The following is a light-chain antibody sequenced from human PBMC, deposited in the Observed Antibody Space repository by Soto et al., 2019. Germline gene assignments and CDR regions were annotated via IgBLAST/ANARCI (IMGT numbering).Light chain of an antibody. Sequence: EIVMTQSPATLSVSPGERATLSCRASQSVGSNLAWYQQKPGQAPRLLISGASTRATGIPGRFSGSGSGTEFTLTISSLQSEDFAVYFCQQCNNWPLTFGPGTKVDIK. CDR1: QSVGSN. CDR3: QQCNNWPLT. J-gene: IGKJ3*01. V-gene: IGKV3-15*01. CDR2: GAS.